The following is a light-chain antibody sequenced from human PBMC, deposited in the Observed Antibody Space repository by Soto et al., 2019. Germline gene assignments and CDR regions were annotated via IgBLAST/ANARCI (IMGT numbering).Light chain of an antibody. CDR2: EVN. V-gene: IGLV2-8*01. Sequence: QSVLTQPPSASGSPGQSVAISCTGTSSDVGGYNYVSWYQQHPGKAPQLMIYEVNKRPSGVPGRFSGSKSGNTASLTVSGREAEDEDDYCCCSDAGSTIVFGAGTKVTVL. CDR3: CSDAGSTIV. J-gene: IGLJ1*01. CDR1: SSDVGGYNY.